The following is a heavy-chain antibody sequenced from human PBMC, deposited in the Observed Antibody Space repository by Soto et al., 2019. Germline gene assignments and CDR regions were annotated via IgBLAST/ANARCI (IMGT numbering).Heavy chain of an antibody. Sequence: ASVKVSCKASGYTFTSYGISWVRQAPGQGLEWMGWISAYNGNTNYAQKLQGRVTMTTDTSTSTAYMELRSLRSDDTAVYYCARDKENYGSGSYWFDPWGQGTLVTVSS. D-gene: IGHD3-10*01. V-gene: IGHV1-18*01. CDR2: ISAYNGNT. CDR3: ARDKENYGSGSYWFDP. J-gene: IGHJ5*02. CDR1: GYTFTSYG.